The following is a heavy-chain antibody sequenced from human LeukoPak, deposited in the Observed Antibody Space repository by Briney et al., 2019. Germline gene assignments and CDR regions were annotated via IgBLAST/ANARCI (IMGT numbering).Heavy chain of an antibody. CDR1: GGSINDHA. D-gene: IGHD6-13*01. V-gene: IGHV4-59*11. CDR3: ARLSRIATAGAYSYHSLDI. J-gene: IGHJ6*02. Sequence: SETLSLTCTDSGGSINDHAWCWIRQPPGRGLEWIGCVYYTGSSEYNASLKSRLTISTDTSNNQLSLKVTSVTAADTAIYSCARLSRIATAGAYSYHSLDIWGQGTTVTVSS. CDR2: VYYTGSS.